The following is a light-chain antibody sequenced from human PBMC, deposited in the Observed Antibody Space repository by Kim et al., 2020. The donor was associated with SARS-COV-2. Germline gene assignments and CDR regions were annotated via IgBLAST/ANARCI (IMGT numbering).Light chain of an antibody. CDR3: QQDGSSLWT. J-gene: IGKJ1*01. Sequence: SPGERSTPACRDGQSVSCNYLAWEQQKVGQAPRLLIYGASSRATGSPDRFSGRGSGTYFTPTISRLELEEFTVYYCQQDGSSLWTVGQGTKVDIK. CDR1: QSVSCNY. V-gene: IGKV3-20*01. CDR2: GAS.